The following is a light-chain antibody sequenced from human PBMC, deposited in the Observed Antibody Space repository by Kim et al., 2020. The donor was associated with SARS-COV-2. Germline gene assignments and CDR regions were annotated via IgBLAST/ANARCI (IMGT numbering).Light chain of an antibody. Sequence: PGQSITISCTGTSSDVGGYNYVSWYQQHPGKAPKLMIYDVSNRPSGVSNRFSGSKSGNTASLTISGLQAEDEADYYCSSYTSSIPYVFGTGTKVTV. CDR3: SSYTSSIPYV. CDR2: DVS. CDR1: SSDVGGYNY. J-gene: IGLJ1*01. V-gene: IGLV2-14*03.